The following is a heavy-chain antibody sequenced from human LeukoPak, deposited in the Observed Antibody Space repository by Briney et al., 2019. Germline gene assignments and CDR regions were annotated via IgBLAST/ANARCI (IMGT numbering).Heavy chain of an antibody. D-gene: IGHD1-26*01. J-gene: IGHJ4*02. CDR3: ARISRNTPDKYSGSCYGFLFDY. Sequence: SETLSLTCTVSGGSISSYYWSWIRQPPGKGLEWIGYIYYSGSTNYNPSLKSRVTISVDTSKNQFSLKLSSVTAADTAVYYCARISRNTPDKYSGSCYGFLFDYWGQGTLVTVSS. CDR1: GGSISSYY. V-gene: IGHV4-59*01. CDR2: IYYSGST.